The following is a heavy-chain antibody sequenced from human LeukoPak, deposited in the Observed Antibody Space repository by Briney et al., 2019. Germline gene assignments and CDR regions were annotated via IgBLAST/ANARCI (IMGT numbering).Heavy chain of an antibody. D-gene: IGHD3-16*01. CDR1: GYTLTELS. Sequence: ASVKVSCKVSGYTLTELSMHWVRQAPGKGLEWMGGFDPEDGETIYAQKLQGRVTMTTDTSTSTAYMELRSLRSDDTAVYYCARGGQGANDYWGQGTLVTVSS. J-gene: IGHJ4*02. CDR3: ARGGQGANDY. CDR2: FDPEDGET. V-gene: IGHV1-24*01.